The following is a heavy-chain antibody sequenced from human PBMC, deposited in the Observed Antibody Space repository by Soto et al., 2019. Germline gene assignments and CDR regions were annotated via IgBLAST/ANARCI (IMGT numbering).Heavy chain of an antibody. D-gene: IGHD6-19*01. CDR2: INAGNGNT. CDR1: GYTFTSYA. Sequence: QVQLVQSGAEVKKPGASVKVSCKASGYTFTSYAMQWVRQAPGQRLEWMGWINAGNGNTKYSPKFQGRVTITSDTSASTDYMELRSLRSEDTAVYYCARALGGWTDYWGQGTLVTVSS. V-gene: IGHV1-3*01. J-gene: IGHJ4*02. CDR3: ARALGGWTDY.